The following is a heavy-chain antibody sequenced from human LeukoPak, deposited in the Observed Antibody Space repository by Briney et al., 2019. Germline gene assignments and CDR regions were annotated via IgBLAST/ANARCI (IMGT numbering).Heavy chain of an antibody. CDR3: ARDSDGSGSYYKDFDY. J-gene: IGHJ4*02. CDR1: GFTFSSYS. D-gene: IGHD3-10*01. CDR2: IGSSSSCI. Sequence: PGGSLRLSCAASGFTFSSYSMNWVRQAPGKGLEWVSSIGSSSSCIYYADSVKGRFTISRDNAKNSLYLQMNSLRAEDTAVYYCARDSDGSGSYYKDFDYWGQGTLVTVSS. V-gene: IGHV3-21*01.